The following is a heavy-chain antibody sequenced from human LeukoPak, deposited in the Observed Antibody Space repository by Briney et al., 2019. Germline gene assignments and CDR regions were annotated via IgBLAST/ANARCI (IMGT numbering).Heavy chain of an antibody. CDR3: ARDAKPDGGWLLSYSDY. D-gene: IGHD3-22*01. CDR1: GYTFTSYY. CDR2: INPSGGST. J-gene: IGHJ4*02. Sequence: ASVKVSCKASGYTFTSYYMHWVRQAPGQGLEWMGIINPSGGSTSYAQKFQGRVTMTRDTSTSTVYMELSSLRSEDTAVYYCARDAKPDGGWLLSYSDYWGQGTLVTVSS. V-gene: IGHV1-46*01.